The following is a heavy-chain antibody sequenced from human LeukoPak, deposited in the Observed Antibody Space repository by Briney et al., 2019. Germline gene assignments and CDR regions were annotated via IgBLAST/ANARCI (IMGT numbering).Heavy chain of an antibody. V-gene: IGHV1-2*02. CDR2: INPNSGGT. Sequence: ASVKVSCKASGYTFTGYYMHWVRQAPGQGLEWMGWINPNSGGTNYAQKFQGRVTMTRDTSISTAYMELSRLRSGDTAVYYCARGTDGDAHYYYYGMDVWGQGTTVTVSS. D-gene: IGHD4-17*01. CDR1: GYTFTGYY. J-gene: IGHJ6*02. CDR3: ARGTDGDAHYYYYGMDV.